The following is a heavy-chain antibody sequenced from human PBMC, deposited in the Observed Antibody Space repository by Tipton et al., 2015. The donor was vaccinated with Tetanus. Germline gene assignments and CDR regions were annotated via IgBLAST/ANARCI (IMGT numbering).Heavy chain of an antibody. CDR1: GYTFTDYY. CDR3: ARGMDYDSSGIDGF. CDR2: IDPNSGGT. J-gene: IGHJ4*02. Sequence: QLVQSGAEVKKPGASVKVSCKASGYTFTDYYMHWVRQAPGQGLEWMGWIDPNSGGTNYAHKFRGRVSMTSDTSINTAYLELSGLTSDDTAVFYCARGMDYDSSGIDGFWGQGTLVTVSS. V-gene: IGHV1-2*07. D-gene: IGHD3-22*01.